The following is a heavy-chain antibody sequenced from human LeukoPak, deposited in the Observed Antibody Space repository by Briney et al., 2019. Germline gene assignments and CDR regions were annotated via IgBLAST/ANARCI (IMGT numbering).Heavy chain of an antibody. D-gene: IGHD5-18*01. CDR1: GGTFSSYA. CDR2: IIPIFGTA. Sequence: GASVKVSCKASGGTFSSYAISWVRQAPGQGLEWMGGIIPIFGTANYAQKFQGRVTINADESTSTAYMDLSSLRSEDTAVYYCARSYGYGAFDIWGQGTMVTVSS. V-gene: IGHV1-69*01. J-gene: IGHJ3*02. CDR3: ARSYGYGAFDI.